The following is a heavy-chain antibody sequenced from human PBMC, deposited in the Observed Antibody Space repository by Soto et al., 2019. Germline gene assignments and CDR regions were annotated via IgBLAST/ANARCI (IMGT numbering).Heavy chain of an antibody. CDR3: AISVRCDYYDSSGYHNYYYYYGMDV. D-gene: IGHD3-22*01. V-gene: IGHV1-69*13. Sequence: SVKVSCKASGGTFSSYAISWVRQAPGQGLEWMGGIIPIFGTANYAQKFQGRVTITADESTSTAYMELSSLRSEDTAVYYCAISVRCDYYDSSGYHNYYYYYGMDVWGQGTTVTVSS. CDR1: GGTFSSYA. J-gene: IGHJ6*02. CDR2: IIPIFGTA.